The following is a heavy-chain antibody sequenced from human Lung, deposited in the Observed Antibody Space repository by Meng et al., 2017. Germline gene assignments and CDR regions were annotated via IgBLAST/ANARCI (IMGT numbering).Heavy chain of an antibody. D-gene: IGHD4-11*01. CDR1: GGSFSDYY. J-gene: IGHJ4*02. V-gene: IGHV4-34*01. CDR3: ARGPTTMAHDFDY. CDR2: INHSGST. Sequence: AHLKSWGDGLLKPSETLPLSCVVSGGSFSDYYWSWIRQPPGKGLEWIGEINHSGSTNYNPSLESRATISVDTSQNNLSLKLSSVTAADSAVYYCARGPTTMAHDFDYWGQGTLVTVSS.